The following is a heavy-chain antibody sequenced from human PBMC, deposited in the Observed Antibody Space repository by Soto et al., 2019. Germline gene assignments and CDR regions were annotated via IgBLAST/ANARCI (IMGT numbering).Heavy chain of an antibody. CDR1: GGSFSGYY. Sequence: SETLSLTCAVYGGSFSGYYWSWIRQPPGKGLEWIGEINHSGSTNYNPSLKSRVTISVDTSKNQFSLKLSSVTAADTAVYYCARRSTTVTTASSIYYCGQRTLVTVSS. J-gene: IGHJ4*02. D-gene: IGHD4-17*01. CDR3: ARRSTTVTTASSIYY. CDR2: INHSGST. V-gene: IGHV4-34*01.